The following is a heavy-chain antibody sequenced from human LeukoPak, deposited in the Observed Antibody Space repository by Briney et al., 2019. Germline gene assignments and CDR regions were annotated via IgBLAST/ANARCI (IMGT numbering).Heavy chain of an antibody. D-gene: IGHD5-18*01. CDR1: GGSISSYY. CDR3: ARAHGGYSYGPKWFDP. J-gene: IGHJ5*02. V-gene: IGHV4-59*01. Sequence: SETLSLTCTVSGGSISSYYWSWIRQPPGKGLEWIGYIYYSGSTNYNPSLKSRVTIPVDTSKNQFSLKLSSVTAADTAVYYCARAHGGYSYGPKWFDPWGQGTLVTVSS. CDR2: IYYSGST.